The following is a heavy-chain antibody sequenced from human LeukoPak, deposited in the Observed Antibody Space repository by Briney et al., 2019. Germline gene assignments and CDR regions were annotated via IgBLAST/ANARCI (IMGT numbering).Heavy chain of an antibody. D-gene: IGHD3-9*01. CDR3: ARDPDILTGVAYDI. Sequence: SGGSLRLSCAASGFTFSSDWMSWVRQVPGKGLEWVAKINQDGSTKYYVDSVKGRFTISRDNAKNSLYMQMNSLRAEDTAVYYCARDPDILTGVAYDIWGQGTMVTVSS. CDR1: GFTFSSDW. J-gene: IGHJ3*02. CDR2: INQDGSTK. V-gene: IGHV3-7*05.